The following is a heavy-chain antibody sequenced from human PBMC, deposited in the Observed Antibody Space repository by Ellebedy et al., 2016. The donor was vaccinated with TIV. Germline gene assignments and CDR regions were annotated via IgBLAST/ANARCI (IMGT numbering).Heavy chain of an antibody. D-gene: IGHD6-19*01. Sequence: SETLSLTCTVSGGSISSSSYYWGWIRQPPGKGLEWIGSIYYSGSTYYSPSLKSRITISVDTSKNQFSLRVHSVTAADTAVYYCAKDLQEWLVPDHWGQGTLVTVSS. CDR1: GGSISSSSYY. V-gene: IGHV4-39*02. CDR2: IYYSGST. J-gene: IGHJ4*02. CDR3: AKDLQEWLVPDH.